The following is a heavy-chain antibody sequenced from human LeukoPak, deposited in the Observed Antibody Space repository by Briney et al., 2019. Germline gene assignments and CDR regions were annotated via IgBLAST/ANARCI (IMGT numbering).Heavy chain of an antibody. J-gene: IGHJ4*02. CDR2: ISAYNGNT. CDR1: GYTFTSYG. Sequence: ASVKVSCKASGYTFTSYGISWVRQAPGQGLEWMGWISAYNGNTNYAQKLQGRVTMTTDTSTSTACMELRSLRSDDTAVYYCATANYDSSGNDYWGQGTLVTVSS. D-gene: IGHD3-22*01. V-gene: IGHV1-18*01. CDR3: ATANYDSSGNDY.